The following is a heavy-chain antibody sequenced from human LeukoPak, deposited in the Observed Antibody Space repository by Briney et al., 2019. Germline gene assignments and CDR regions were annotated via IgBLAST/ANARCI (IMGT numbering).Heavy chain of an antibody. V-gene: IGHV4-59*12. D-gene: IGHD1-26*01. CDR3: ARSFFDY. CDR1: GGSISTYY. CDR2: IYYSGST. J-gene: IGHJ4*02. Sequence: SETLSLTCTVSGGSISTYYWSWIRQPPGKGLEWMGYIYYSGSTNYNPSLKSRVTISVDTSKNQFSLKLSSVTAADTAVYYCARSFFDYWGQGTLVTVSS.